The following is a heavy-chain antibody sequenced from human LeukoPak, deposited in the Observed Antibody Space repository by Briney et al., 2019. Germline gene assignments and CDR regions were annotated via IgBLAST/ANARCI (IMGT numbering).Heavy chain of an antibody. CDR1: GFNFSSYG. J-gene: IGHJ5*02. Sequence: PGGSLRLPCAAAGFNFSSYGMSWVRQAPGKGLEWVANIKQDGSEKYYVASVKGRLTISRDNANNSLYLQINSLRDEDAAVYYCVRDEFQLPKAHWFDPWGQGTLVTVSS. CDR3: VRDEFQLPKAHWFDP. CDR2: IKQDGSEK. V-gene: IGHV3-7*01. D-gene: IGHD2-2*01.